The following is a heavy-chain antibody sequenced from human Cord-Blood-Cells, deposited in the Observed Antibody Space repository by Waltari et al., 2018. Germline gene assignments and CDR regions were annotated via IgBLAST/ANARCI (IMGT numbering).Heavy chain of an antibody. CDR1: GGSIRTSCYY. Sequence: QLQLQESGPGLVKPPETLSPTWTVCGGSIRTSCYYWGWIRQPRGKGLEWIGSIYYSGSTYYNPSLKSRVTISVDTSKNQFSLKLSSVTAAYTAVYYCARIDWYFDLWGRGTLVTVSS. CDR2: IYYSGST. V-gene: IGHV4-39*07. CDR3: ARIDWYFDL. J-gene: IGHJ2*01.